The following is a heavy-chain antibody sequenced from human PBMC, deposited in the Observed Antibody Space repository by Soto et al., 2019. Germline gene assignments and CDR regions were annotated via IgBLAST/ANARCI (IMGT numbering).Heavy chain of an antibody. CDR3: PGEVASGY. J-gene: IGHJ4*02. D-gene: IGHD2-21*01. CDR2: ISRDGGTK. V-gene: IGHV3-30*03. Sequence: QVQLVESGGGVVQPGRSLRLSCAVSGFTVSTYGMHWVRQAPGKGLEWVAVISRDGGTKYYADSVKGRFTIYRDNSRNSPLLERNSLRGDEMDVHYCPGEVASGYWGQGTLVAVAS. CDR1: GFTVSTYG.